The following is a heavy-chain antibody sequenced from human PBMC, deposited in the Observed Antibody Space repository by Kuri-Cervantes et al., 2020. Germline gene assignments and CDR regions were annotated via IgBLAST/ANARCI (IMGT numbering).Heavy chain of an antibody. V-gene: IGHV3-30-3*01. CDR1: GFTFSSYA. D-gene: IGHD5-18*01. CDR3: AKGYTSGYPSNWFDP. J-gene: IGHJ5*02. Sequence: GESLKISCAASGFTFSSYAMHWVRQAPGKGLEWVAVISYDGSNKYFADSVKDRFIISRDNSKNTVYLELNSLRPEDTSMYFCAKGYTSGYPSNWFDPWGPGTLVTVSS. CDR2: ISYDGSNK.